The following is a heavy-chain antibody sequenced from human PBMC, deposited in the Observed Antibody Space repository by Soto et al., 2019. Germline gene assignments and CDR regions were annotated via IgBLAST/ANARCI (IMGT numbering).Heavy chain of an antibody. Sequence: SVKVSCKASGGTFSSYTISWVRQAPGQGLEWMGRIIPILGIANYAQKFQGRVTITADKSTSTAYMELSSLRSEDTAVYYCARNAPGNYYYMDVWGKGTTVTVSS. J-gene: IGHJ6*03. CDR1: GGTFSSYT. D-gene: IGHD2-2*01. CDR3: ARNAPGNYYYMDV. V-gene: IGHV1-69*02. CDR2: IIPILGIA.